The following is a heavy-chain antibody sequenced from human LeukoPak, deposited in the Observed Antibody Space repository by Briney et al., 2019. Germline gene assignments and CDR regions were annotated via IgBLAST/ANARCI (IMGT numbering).Heavy chain of an antibody. CDR1: GFTFSNYG. CDR2: ISGCGSAT. V-gene: IGHV3-23*01. Sequence: GGSLRLSCAASGFTFSNYGMSWVRQAPGKGLEWVSTISGCGSATYNAGSVKGRFTTSRDNSNNTLYLQMNSLRAEDTAVYYCAKTEAPAAIRAGSDYWGQGTLVTVSS. CDR3: AKTEAPAAIRAGSDY. D-gene: IGHD2-2*02. J-gene: IGHJ4*02.